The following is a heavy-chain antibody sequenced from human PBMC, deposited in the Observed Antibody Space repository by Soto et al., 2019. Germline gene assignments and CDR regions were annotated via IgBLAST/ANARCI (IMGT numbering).Heavy chain of an antibody. CDR2: INPNSGAT. J-gene: IGHJ6*02. CDR3: ARGTVVIPGASYYHYGADV. V-gene: IGHV1-2*04. CDR1: GYKFTDYY. Sequence: ASVKVSCKASGYKFTDYYIHWVRQAPGQGLEWMGWINPNSGATDYAQKLQGWVTMTGDTSISSAYMELRRLRSDDTAVYYCARGTVVIPGASYYHYGADVWGQGTTVTVSS. D-gene: IGHD2-2*01.